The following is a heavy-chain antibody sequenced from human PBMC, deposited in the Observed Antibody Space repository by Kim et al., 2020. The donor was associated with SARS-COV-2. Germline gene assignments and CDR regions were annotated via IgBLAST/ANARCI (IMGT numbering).Heavy chain of an antibody. D-gene: IGHD1-1*01. Sequence: ISNNGKTKYYADSVKGRFTIFRDNAKNLLFLQMDSLRAEDTAVYYCSDWNYWGQGTLVAVSS. V-gene: IGHV3-11*01. CDR2: ISNNGKTK. CDR3: SDWNY. J-gene: IGHJ4*02.